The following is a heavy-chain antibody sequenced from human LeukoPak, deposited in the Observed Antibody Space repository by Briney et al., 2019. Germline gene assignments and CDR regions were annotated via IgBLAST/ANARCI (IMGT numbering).Heavy chain of an antibody. CDR2: IIPILGIA. D-gene: IGHD4-17*01. Sequence: ASVKVSCKASGGTFSSYAISWVRQSPGQGLEWMGRIIPILGIANYAQKFQGRVTITADKSTSTAYMELSSLRSEDTAVYYCARDPTTPSPGWGQGTLVTVSS. CDR1: GGTFSSYA. J-gene: IGHJ4*02. V-gene: IGHV1-69*04. CDR3: ARDPTTPSPG.